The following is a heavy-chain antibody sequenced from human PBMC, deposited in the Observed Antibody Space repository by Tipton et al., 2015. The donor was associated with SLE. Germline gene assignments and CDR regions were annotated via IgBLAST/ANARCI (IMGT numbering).Heavy chain of an antibody. CDR3: ARSSAFGARHNGLDV. D-gene: IGHD3-3*02. Sequence: TLSLTCSVSGNSISGGNYYWGWIRQSPGKGLEWIGTIYYGGNSYFNPSLKSRVTISVDTSKNQFSLRVKSVTAADTAVYFCARSSAFGARHNGLDVWGRGTTVTVSS. V-gene: IGHV4-39*07. J-gene: IGHJ6*02. CDR1: GNSISGGNYY. CDR2: IYYGGNS.